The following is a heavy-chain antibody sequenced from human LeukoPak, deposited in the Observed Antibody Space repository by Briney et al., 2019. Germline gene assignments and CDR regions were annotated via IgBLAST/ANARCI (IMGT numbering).Heavy chain of an antibody. CDR1: GFTFSSYA. D-gene: IGHD3-9*01. J-gene: IGHJ6*03. CDR2: ISYDGSNK. CDR3: ARDGDDILTGVGYYYYYMDV. Sequence: GGSLRLSCAASGFTFSSYAMHWVRQAPGKGLEWVAVISYDGSNKYYADSVKGRFTISRDNSKNTLYLQMNSLRAEDTAVYYRARDGDDILTGVGYYYYYMDVWGKGTTVTVSS. V-gene: IGHV3-30-3*01.